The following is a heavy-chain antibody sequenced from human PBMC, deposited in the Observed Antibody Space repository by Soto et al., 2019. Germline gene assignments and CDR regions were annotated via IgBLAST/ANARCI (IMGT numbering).Heavy chain of an antibody. CDR3: AKPQHDY. CDR2: ISGSATST. J-gene: IGHJ4*02. V-gene: IGHV3-23*01. Sequence: GGSLRLSCAASGFTFSNYAMSWVRQGPGKGLEWVSTISGSATSTYYADSVRGRFTISRDDSKSTLYLQMNSLRAEDTAVYYCAKPQHDYWGQGTLVTVSS. CDR1: GFTFSNYA.